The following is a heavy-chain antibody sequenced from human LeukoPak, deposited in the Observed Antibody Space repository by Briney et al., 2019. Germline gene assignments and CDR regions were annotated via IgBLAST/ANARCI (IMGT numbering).Heavy chain of an antibody. CDR3: ARERHYYDSSGQTEYYFDY. CDR1: GGSISSGSYY. CDR2: IYTSGST. Sequence: SETLSLTCTVSGGSISSGSYYWSWIRQPAGKGLEWIGRIYTSGSTNYNPSLKSRVTISVDTSKNQLSLKLSSVTAADTAVYYCARERHYYDSSGQTEYYFDYWGQGTLVTVSS. J-gene: IGHJ4*02. V-gene: IGHV4-61*02. D-gene: IGHD3-22*01.